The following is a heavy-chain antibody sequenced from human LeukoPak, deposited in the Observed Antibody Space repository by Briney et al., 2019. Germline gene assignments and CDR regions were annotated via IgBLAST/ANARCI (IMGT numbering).Heavy chain of an antibody. J-gene: IGHJ6*03. CDR2: ISRSSTYI. D-gene: IGHD3-9*01. Sequence: GGSLRLSCAASGLTFSSYNMNWVRQAPGKGLEWVSSISRSSTYISYADSVKGRFTISRDNAKNSLYLQMNSLRAEDTAVYYCAREDDILTGYPYMDVWGKGTTVTVSS. V-gene: IGHV3-21*01. CDR3: AREDDILTGYPYMDV. CDR1: GLTFSSYN.